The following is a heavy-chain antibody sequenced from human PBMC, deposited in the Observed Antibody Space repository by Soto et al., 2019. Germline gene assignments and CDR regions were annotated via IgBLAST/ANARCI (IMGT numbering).Heavy chain of an antibody. CDR2: MNPNSGNT. CDR3: ARRGGYCSGGSCYGRWFDP. CDR1: GYTFTSYD. Sequence: GASVKVSCKASGYTFTSYDINWVRQATGQGLEWMGWMNPNSGNTGYAQKFQGRVTMTRNTSISTAYMELSSLRSEDTAVYYCARRGGYCSGGSCYGRWFDPWGQGTLVTVSS. D-gene: IGHD2-15*01. V-gene: IGHV1-8*01. J-gene: IGHJ5*02.